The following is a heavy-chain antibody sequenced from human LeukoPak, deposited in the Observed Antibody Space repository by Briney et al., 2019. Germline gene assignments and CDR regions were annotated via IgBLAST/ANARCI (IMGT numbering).Heavy chain of an antibody. D-gene: IGHD2-2*01. Sequence: PSETLSLTCTVSGGSISSGDYYWSWIRQPPGKGLEWIGYIYYSGSTYYNPSLKSRVTISVDTSKNQFSLKLSSVTAADTAVYYCARGSRDIVVVPAATENDAFDIWGQGTMVTVSS. CDR2: IYYSGST. CDR1: GGSISSGDYY. V-gene: IGHV4-30-4*08. CDR3: ARGSRDIVVVPAATENDAFDI. J-gene: IGHJ3*02.